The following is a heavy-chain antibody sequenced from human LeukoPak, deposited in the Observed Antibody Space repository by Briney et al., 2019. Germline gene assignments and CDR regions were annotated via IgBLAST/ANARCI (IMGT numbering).Heavy chain of an antibody. CDR1: GFTFSDYY. CDR2: ISSSGSTI. V-gene: IGHV3-11*01. Sequence: PGGSLRLSCAASGFTFSDYYMSWIRQAPGKGLEWVSYISSSGSTIHYADSVKGRFTISRDNAKNSLYLQMNSLRAEDTAVYYCARDRVRGSGGYPHYYYYYGMDVWGQGTTVTVSS. J-gene: IGHJ6*02. D-gene: IGHD3-10*01. CDR3: ARDRVRGSGGYPHYYYYYGMDV.